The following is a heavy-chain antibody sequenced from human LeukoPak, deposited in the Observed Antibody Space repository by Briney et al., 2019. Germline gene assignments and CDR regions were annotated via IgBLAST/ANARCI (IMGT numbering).Heavy chain of an antibody. CDR1: GFTFSSYG. J-gene: IGHJ4*02. D-gene: IGHD6-19*01. Sequence: PGRSLRLSCAASGFTFSSYGMHWVRQAPGKGLEWVGFIRSKAHGGKADYATSVKGRFTISRDDSKTIAYLQMDSLKTEDTAVYYCSRAHSTGWLGINDYWGQGALVTVSS. CDR3: SRAHSTGWLGINDY. V-gene: IGHV3-49*04. CDR2: IRSKAHGGKA.